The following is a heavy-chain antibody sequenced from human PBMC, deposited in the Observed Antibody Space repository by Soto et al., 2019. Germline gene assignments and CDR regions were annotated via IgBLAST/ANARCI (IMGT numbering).Heavy chain of an antibody. V-gene: IGHV4-4*02. CDR3: AISRGGKVVGAPFPT. D-gene: IGHD1-26*01. CDR2: IYHSGST. Sequence: SETLSLTCAVSGVSISSSNWWSWVRQPPGKGLEWIGEIYHSGSTNYNPSLKSRVTISVDKSKNQFSLKLSSVTAADTAVYYCAISRGGKVVGAPFPTWGQGTLVTVSS. CDR1: GVSISSSNW. J-gene: IGHJ5*02.